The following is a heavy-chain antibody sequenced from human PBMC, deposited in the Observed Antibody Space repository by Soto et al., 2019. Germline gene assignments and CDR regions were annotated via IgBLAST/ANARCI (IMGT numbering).Heavy chain of an antibody. Sequence: ASVKVSCKASGYTFTSYDINWVRQATGQGLEWMGWMNPNSGNTGYAQMFQGRVTMTRNTSISTAYMELSSLRSEDTAVYYCARGPTYDFWSGFSYYMDVWGKGTTVTVSS. CDR1: GYTFTSYD. J-gene: IGHJ6*03. CDR2: MNPNSGNT. CDR3: ARGPTYDFWSGFSYYMDV. V-gene: IGHV1-8*01. D-gene: IGHD3-3*01.